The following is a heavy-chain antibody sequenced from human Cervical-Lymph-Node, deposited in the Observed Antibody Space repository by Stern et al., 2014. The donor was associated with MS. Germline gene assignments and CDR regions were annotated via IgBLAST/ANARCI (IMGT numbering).Heavy chain of an antibody. J-gene: IGHJ4*02. CDR2: ISYDGSNK. Sequence: VQLEESGGGVVQPGRSLRLSCAASGFTFSSYGMHWVRQAPGKGLEWVAVISYDGSNKYYADSVKGRFTISRDNSKNTLYLQMNSLRAEDTAVYYCAKGLQLWLLDYWGQGTLVTVSS. V-gene: IGHV3-30*18. CDR3: AKGLQLWLLDY. D-gene: IGHD5-18*01. CDR1: GFTFSSYG.